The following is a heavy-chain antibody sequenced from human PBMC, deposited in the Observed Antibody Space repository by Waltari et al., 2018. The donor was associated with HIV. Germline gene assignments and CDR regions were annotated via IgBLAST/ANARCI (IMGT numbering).Heavy chain of an antibody. CDR3: ARRPRMAAFYLYYGMDV. CDR2: IYYTVAT. Sequence: QLQLQQSGPGLVKPSETLSLTCTVSGGSVINSDYYWDFIRQSPGKGLEWIGNIYYTVATCDNPSLKSRVTMSADLSRNQFSLRLNSVSAADTAIYYCARRPRMAAFYLYYGMDVWGQGTTVTVSS. V-gene: IGHV4-39*01. J-gene: IGHJ6*02. CDR1: GGSVINSDYY. D-gene: IGHD2-8*01.